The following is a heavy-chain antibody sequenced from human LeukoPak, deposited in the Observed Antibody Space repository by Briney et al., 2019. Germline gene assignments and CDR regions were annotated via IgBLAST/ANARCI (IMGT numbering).Heavy chain of an antibody. CDR2: INHSGST. Sequence: SETLSLTCAVYGGSFSGYYWNWIRQPPGKGLEWIGEINHSGSTNYNPSLKSRVTISVDTSKNQFSLKLSSVTAADTAVYYCARGYCSSTSCYYYYGMDVWGQGTMVTVSS. V-gene: IGHV4-34*01. CDR3: ARGYCSSTSCYYYYGMDV. CDR1: GGSFSGYY. D-gene: IGHD2-2*01. J-gene: IGHJ6*02.